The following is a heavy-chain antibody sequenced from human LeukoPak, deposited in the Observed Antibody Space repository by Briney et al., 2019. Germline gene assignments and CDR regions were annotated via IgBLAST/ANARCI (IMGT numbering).Heavy chain of an antibody. Sequence: GGSLRLSCAASGFTFSLFTMHWVRQAPGKGLEWVSAISGSGGATYHADADSVKGRFTISRDNSKNALYLEINNLRAEDTAVYYCAKDGYNYDSSGHFDYWGQGTLVTVSS. J-gene: IGHJ4*02. CDR3: AKDGYNYDSSGHFDY. V-gene: IGHV3-23*01. D-gene: IGHD3-22*01. CDR2: ISGSGGAT. CDR1: GFTFSLFT.